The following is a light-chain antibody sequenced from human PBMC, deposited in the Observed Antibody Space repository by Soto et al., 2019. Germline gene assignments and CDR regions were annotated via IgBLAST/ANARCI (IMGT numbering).Light chain of an antibody. CDR3: SSYTSSSTYV. J-gene: IGLJ1*01. V-gene: IGLV2-14*03. Sequence: QSVLTQPASVSGSHGQSITISCSGTSSDVGGYNYVFWYQHHPGKAPKLMIYDVSNRPSGVSNRFSGSKSGNTASLTISGLQAEDEADYYCSSYTSSSTYVFGTGTKVTVL. CDR2: DVS. CDR1: SSDVGGYNY.